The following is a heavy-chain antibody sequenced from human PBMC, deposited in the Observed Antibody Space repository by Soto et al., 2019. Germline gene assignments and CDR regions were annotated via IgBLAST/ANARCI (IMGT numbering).Heavy chain of an antibody. D-gene: IGHD6-6*01. CDR2: ISSSSSYI. J-gene: IGHJ3*02. CDR3: ARDGRYSSSTEDAFDI. CDR1: GFTFSSYS. Sequence: EVQLVESGGGLVKPGGSLRLSCAASGFTFSSYSMNWVRQAPGKGLEWVSSISSSSSYIYYADSVKGRFTISRDNSKNTLYLQMNSLRAEDTAVYYCARDGRYSSSTEDAFDIWGQGTMVTVSS. V-gene: IGHV3-21*01.